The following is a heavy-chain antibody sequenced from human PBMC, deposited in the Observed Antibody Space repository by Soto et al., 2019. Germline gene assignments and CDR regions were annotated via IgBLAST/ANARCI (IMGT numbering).Heavy chain of an antibody. CDR3: ARDWVEARGGSAFAF. CDR2: IYHSGST. V-gene: IGHV4-4*02. J-gene: IGHJ3*01. CDR1: GGSISSSNW. D-gene: IGHD2-15*01. Sequence: QVQLQESGPGLVKPSGTLSLTCAVSGGSISSSNWWSWVRQPPGKGLEWIGEIYHSGSTNYNPSLKRLITLSVDQSKNQFSRKLSSVTAADTAVYYCARDWVEARGGSAFAFWGQGTMVTVSS.